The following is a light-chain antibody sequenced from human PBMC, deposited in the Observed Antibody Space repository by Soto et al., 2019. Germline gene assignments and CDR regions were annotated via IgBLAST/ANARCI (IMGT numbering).Light chain of an antibody. CDR3: QQFNNYPRT. V-gene: IGKV1-9*01. CDR1: QAISNY. Sequence: DIQVPQSQSFLSASVGDRVTITCRASQAISNYLAWYQQIPGRAPKLLIYTASTLHSGVPSRFSGSGSGTEFTLTISSLQPEDFATYYCQQFNNYPRTFGQGTKLEIK. J-gene: IGKJ2*01. CDR2: TAS.